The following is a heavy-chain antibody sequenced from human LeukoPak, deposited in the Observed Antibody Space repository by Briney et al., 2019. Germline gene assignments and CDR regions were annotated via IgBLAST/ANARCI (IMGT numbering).Heavy chain of an antibody. CDR1: GYSISSGYY. D-gene: IGHD3-10*01. Sequence: SETLSLTCTVSGYSISSGYYWGWIRQPPGKGLEWIGSMYHTGSTYYNPSLKSRVTISVDTSKNQFSLKLSSVTAADTAVYYCAQDGQSGFSFDPWGQGTLVTVSS. V-gene: IGHV4-38-2*02. J-gene: IGHJ5*02. CDR3: AQDGQSGFSFDP. CDR2: MYHTGST.